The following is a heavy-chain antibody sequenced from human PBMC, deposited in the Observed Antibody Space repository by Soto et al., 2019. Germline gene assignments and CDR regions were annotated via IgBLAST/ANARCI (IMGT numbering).Heavy chain of an antibody. D-gene: IGHD2-2*01. Sequence: GASVKVSCKASGYTFTGYYMHWVRQAPGQGLEWMGWINPNSGGTNYAQKFQGRVTMTRDTSISTAYMELSRLRSDDTAVYYCARSPVYQLLSYCFDPWGQGTLVTVSS. V-gene: IGHV1-2*02. CDR1: GYTFTGYY. CDR3: ARSPVYQLLSYCFDP. J-gene: IGHJ5*02. CDR2: INPNSGGT.